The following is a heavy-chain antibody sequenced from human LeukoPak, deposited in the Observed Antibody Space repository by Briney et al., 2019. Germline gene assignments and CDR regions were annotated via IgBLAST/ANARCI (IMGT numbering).Heavy chain of an antibody. CDR1: GFTFSSYG. Sequence: PGGSLRLSCAASGFTFSSYGMHWVRQAPGKGLEWVAVISYDGSNKYYADSVKGRFTISRGNSKNTLYLQMNSLRAEDTAVYYCAKVKSGATTYYYYYGMDVWGQGTTVTVSS. V-gene: IGHV3-30*18. CDR3: AKVKSGATTYYYYYGMDV. CDR2: ISYDGSNK. D-gene: IGHD1-26*01. J-gene: IGHJ6*02.